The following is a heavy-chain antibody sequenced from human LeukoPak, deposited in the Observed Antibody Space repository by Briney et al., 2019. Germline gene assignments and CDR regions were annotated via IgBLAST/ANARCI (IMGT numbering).Heavy chain of an antibody. Sequence: PSETLSLTCIVSGGSISSGDYYWSWIRQPPGKGLEWIGYIYYSGSTYCNPSLKSRITMSVDTSKNQFSLKLSSVTAADTAVYYCATHSSSYSYFDYWGQGTLVTVSS. CDR3: ATHSSSYSYFDY. CDR1: GGSISSGDYY. J-gene: IGHJ4*02. CDR2: IYYSGST. D-gene: IGHD3-22*01. V-gene: IGHV4-30-4*01.